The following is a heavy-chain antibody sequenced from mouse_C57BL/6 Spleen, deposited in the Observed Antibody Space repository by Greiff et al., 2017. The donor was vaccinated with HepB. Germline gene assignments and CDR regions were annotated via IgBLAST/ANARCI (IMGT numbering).Heavy chain of an antibody. CDR3: ARDYGSSYFDY. CDR2: IYPRSGNT. J-gene: IGHJ2*01. Sequence: VQLQESGAELARPGASVKLSCKASGYTFTSYGISWVKQRTGQGLEWIGEIYPRSGNTYYNEKFKGKATLTADKSSSTAYMELRSLTSEDSAVYFCARDYGSSYFDYWGQGTTLTVSS. V-gene: IGHV1-81*01. D-gene: IGHD1-1*01. CDR1: GYTFTSYG.